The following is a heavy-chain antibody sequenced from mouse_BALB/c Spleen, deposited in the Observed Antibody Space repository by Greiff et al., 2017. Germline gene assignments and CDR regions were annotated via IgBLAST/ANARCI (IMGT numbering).Heavy chain of an antibody. Sequence: VKLQESGAELMKPGASVKISCKATGYTFSSYWIEWVKQRPGQGLEWIGVINPGSGGTNYNEKFKGKATLTADKSSSTAYMQLSSLTSDDSAVYFCARSGYGNSFAYWGQGTLVTVSA. CDR3: ARSGYGNSFAY. J-gene: IGHJ3*01. CDR2: INPGSGGT. D-gene: IGHD2-10*02. CDR1: GYTFSSYW. V-gene: IGHV1-54*03.